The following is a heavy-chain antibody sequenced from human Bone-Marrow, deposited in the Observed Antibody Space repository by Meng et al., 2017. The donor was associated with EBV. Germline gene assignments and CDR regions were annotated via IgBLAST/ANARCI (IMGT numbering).Heavy chain of an antibody. CDR3: ASESGRGYTPDY. CDR1: GGPFRNYA. J-gene: IGHJ4*02. CDR2: FLPTLGAP. D-gene: IGHD3-10*01. Sequence: QVQLVVAAAEVKKPGASVKVSCKTSGGPFRNYAVSWVRQAPGQGLEWLGGFLPTLGAPNYAQKFHGRVTITADESTSTHYMDLSSLRSDDTAVYYCASESGRGYTPDYWGQGTLVTVSS. V-gene: IGHV1-69*01.